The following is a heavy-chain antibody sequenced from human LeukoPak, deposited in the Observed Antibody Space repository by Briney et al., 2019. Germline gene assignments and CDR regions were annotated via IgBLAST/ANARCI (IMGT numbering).Heavy chain of an antibody. J-gene: IGHJ3*02. CDR1: GFTFRSYA. V-gene: IGHV3-23*01. Sequence: PGGSLRLSCVASGFTFRSYAMSWVRQAPGKGLEWVSGLSGSGDNTYYADSVKGRFTISRDNSKNTLYLQMNSLRAEDTAVYYCAKPPLVLTGYYLDAFDIWGQGTMVTVSS. D-gene: IGHD3-9*01. CDR3: AKPPLVLTGYYLDAFDI. CDR2: LSGSGDNT.